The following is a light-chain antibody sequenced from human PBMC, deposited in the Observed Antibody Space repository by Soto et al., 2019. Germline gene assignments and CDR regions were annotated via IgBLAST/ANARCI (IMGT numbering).Light chain of an antibody. CDR3: QQYGSSSWT. Sequence: EIVLTQSPGTLSLSPGERATLSCRARQSVSSSYLAWYQQEPGQAPRLLIYGASRRATGIPDRFSGSGSATDFTLTISSLETEDFDVYYCQQYGSSSWTFGQGTKVKIK. J-gene: IGKJ1*01. CDR2: GAS. CDR1: QSVSSSY. V-gene: IGKV3-20*01.